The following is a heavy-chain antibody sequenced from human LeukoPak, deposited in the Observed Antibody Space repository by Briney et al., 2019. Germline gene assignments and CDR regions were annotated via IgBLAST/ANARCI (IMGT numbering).Heavy chain of an antibody. CDR3: ARSGVSGYGWDY. V-gene: IGHV5-51*01. CDR2: IFPSDSDT. CDR1: GYTFTSYW. D-gene: IGHD5-12*01. J-gene: IGHJ4*02. Sequence: GESLKISCKAPGYTFTSYWIGWVRQMPGKGLEWMGIIFPSDSDTRYSPSFQGQVTISADKSISTAYLQWSSLKASDTAMFYCARSGVSGYGWDYWGQGTLVTVSS.